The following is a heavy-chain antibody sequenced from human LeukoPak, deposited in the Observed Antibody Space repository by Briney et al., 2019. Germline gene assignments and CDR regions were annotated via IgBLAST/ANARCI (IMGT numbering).Heavy chain of an antibody. V-gene: IGHV5-51*06. CDR1: GYSFTTYW. CDR2: IYPGDSDT. Sequence: ESRKISCKGSGYSFTTYWIGWVRQMPGKGLEWMGIIYPGDSDTRYSPSFQGQVTISADKSISTAYLQWSSLKASDTAMYYCARRVAVAGTSYFDYWGQGTLVTVSS. D-gene: IGHD6-19*01. CDR3: ARRVAVAGTSYFDY. J-gene: IGHJ4*02.